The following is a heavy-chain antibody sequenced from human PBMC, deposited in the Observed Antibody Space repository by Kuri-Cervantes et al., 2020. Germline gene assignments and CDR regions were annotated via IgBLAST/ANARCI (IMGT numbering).Heavy chain of an antibody. Sequence: ASVKVSCKASGYTFNRFGVSWVRQAPGQGPEWMGWISPYNGDTRFAQNFQGRVTMTTDTAISVAYMELRSLRSNDTAVYYCARAGAVGYSGSYGACDYWGQGTLVTVSS. CDR1: GYTFNRFG. J-gene: IGHJ4*02. D-gene: IGHD1-26*01. CDR2: ISPYNGDT. V-gene: IGHV1-18*01. CDR3: ARAGAVGYSGSYGACDY.